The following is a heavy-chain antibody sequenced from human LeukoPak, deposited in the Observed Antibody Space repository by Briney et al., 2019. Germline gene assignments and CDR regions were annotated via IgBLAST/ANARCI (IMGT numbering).Heavy chain of an antibody. Sequence: ASVKVSCKASGGTFGSYAINWVRQAPGQGLEWMGWINPNSGGTNYAQKFQGRVTMTRDTSISTAYMELSRLRSDDTAVYYCATLYTGDYYHYMEVWGKGTTVTVSS. CDR2: INPNSGGT. V-gene: IGHV1-2*02. D-gene: IGHD3-10*01. CDR1: GGTFGSYA. J-gene: IGHJ6*03. CDR3: ATLYTGDYYHYMEV.